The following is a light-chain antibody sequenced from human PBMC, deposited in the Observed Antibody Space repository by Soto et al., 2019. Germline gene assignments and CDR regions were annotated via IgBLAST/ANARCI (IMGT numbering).Light chain of an antibody. Sequence: QSVLTQPPSASGSPGQSVAISCTGTSSDIGAYKFVSWYQQHPGKAPKLIIYEVSIRPSGVPDRFSGSKSGNTASLTVSGLLAEDEADYYCSLYAGTNSVVFGGGTQLTVL. CDR1: SSDIGAYKF. J-gene: IGLJ2*01. V-gene: IGLV2-8*01. CDR3: SLYAGTNSVV. CDR2: EVS.